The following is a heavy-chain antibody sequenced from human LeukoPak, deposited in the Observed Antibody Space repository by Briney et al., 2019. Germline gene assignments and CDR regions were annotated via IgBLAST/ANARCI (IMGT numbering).Heavy chain of an antibody. Sequence: GGSLRLSCAASGFTFSSYWMSWVRQAPGKGLEWVANIKQDGSEKYYVDSVKGRFTISRDNAKNSLYLQMNSLRAEDTAVYYCAREGDSGCDSFFDYWGQGTLVTVSS. CDR1: GFTFSSYW. V-gene: IGHV3-7*03. CDR2: IKQDGSEK. J-gene: IGHJ4*02. D-gene: IGHD5-12*01. CDR3: AREGDSGCDSFFDY.